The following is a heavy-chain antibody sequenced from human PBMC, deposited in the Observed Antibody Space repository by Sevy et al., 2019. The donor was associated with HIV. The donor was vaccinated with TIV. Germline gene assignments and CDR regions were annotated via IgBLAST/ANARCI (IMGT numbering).Heavy chain of an antibody. CDR3: ARHLWGSSGWYFVSGMDV. J-gene: IGHJ6*02. CDR2: IDPSDSYT. V-gene: IGHV5-10-1*01. D-gene: IGHD6-19*01. CDR1: GYSFTSYW. Sequence: GESLKISCKGSGYSFTSYWISWVRQMPGKGLEWMGRIDPSDSYTNYSPSFQGHVTISADKSISTAYLQWSSLKASDTAMYYCARHLWGSSGWYFVSGMDVWGQGTTVTVSS.